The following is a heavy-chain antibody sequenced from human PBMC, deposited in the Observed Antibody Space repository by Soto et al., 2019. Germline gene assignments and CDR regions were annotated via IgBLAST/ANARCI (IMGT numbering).Heavy chain of an antibody. J-gene: IGHJ4*02. CDR3: ARDLPYCSSTSCYARLPYFDY. Sequence: GGSLRLSCAASGFTFSSYWMSWVRQAPGKGLEWVANIKQDGSEKYYVDSVKGRFTISRDNAKNSLYLQMNSLRAEDTAVYYCARDLPYCSSTSCYARLPYFDYWGQGTLVTVSS. V-gene: IGHV3-7*01. CDR1: GFTFSSYW. CDR2: IKQDGSEK. D-gene: IGHD2-2*01.